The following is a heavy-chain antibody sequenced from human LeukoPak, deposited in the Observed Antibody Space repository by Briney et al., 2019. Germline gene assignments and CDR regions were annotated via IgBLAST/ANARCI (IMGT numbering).Heavy chain of an antibody. D-gene: IGHD3-22*01. CDR3: TTDQTKSVNYYDSSGYRDAFDI. CDR2: IKSKTDGGTT. Sequence: GGSLRLSCAASGFTFSNAWMSWVRQAPGKGLEWVGRIKSKTDGGTTDYAAPVKGRFTISRDDSKNTLYLQMNSLKTEDTAVYYCTTDQTKSVNYYDSSGYRDAFDIWGQGTMVTVSS. J-gene: IGHJ3*02. CDR1: GFTFSNAW. V-gene: IGHV3-15*01.